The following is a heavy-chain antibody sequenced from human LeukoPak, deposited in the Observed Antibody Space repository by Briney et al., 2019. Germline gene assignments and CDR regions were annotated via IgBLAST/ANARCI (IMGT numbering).Heavy chain of an antibody. J-gene: IGHJ4*02. V-gene: IGHV3-48*03. CDR2: ISSSGRNL. CDR1: GFTFSSYE. CDR3: AGGLSVFDY. D-gene: IGHD3-16*02. Sequence: PGGSLRLSCAASGFTFSSYEMNWVRQAPGKGQEWVSYISSSGRNLYYADSVKGRFTISRDHAKNSLYLQMNSLRAEDTAVYYCAGGLSVFDYWGQGTLVTVSS.